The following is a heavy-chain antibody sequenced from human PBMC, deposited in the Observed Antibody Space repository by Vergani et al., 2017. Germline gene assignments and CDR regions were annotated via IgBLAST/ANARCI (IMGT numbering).Heavy chain of an antibody. CDR2: IYYSGST. CDR1: GGTFSSYA. D-gene: IGHD6-13*01. Sequence: QVQLVQSGAEVKKPGSSVKVSCKASGGTFSSYAISWIRQPPGKGLEWIGYIYYSGSTNYNPSLKSRVTISVDTSKNQFSLKLSSVTAADTAVYYCARGLAAAGTWFDPWGQGTLVTVSS. CDR3: ARGLAAAGTWFDP. J-gene: IGHJ5*02. V-gene: IGHV4-59*07.